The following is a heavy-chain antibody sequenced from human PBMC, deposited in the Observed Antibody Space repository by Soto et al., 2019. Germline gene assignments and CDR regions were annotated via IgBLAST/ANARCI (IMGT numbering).Heavy chain of an antibody. D-gene: IGHD1-7*01. CDR3: AIFIGNCVARTDFAY. Sequence: SETLSLTCNGSGGSINNYYWSWIRPTPGKGLVWIGYIYYRGSTSYNPSLTRRVTISVDTSKNQFALELRSLTTADTAVYDCAIFIGNCVARTDFAYRGQRSSVTGSS. V-gene: IGHV4-59*01. CDR1: GGSINNYY. CDR2: IYYRGST. J-gene: IGHJ4*02.